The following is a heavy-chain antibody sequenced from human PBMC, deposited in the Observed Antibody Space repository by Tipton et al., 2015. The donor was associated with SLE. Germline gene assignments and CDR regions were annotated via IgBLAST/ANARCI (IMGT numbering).Heavy chain of an antibody. CDR3: AAERSSSWSYFDY. V-gene: IGHV4-61*09. CDR1: YGSISSGTYY. D-gene: IGHD6-13*01. J-gene: IGHJ4*02. CDR2: IYTSGST. Sequence: TLSLTCTVSYGSISSGTYYWSWIRQPAGKGLEWIGYIYTSGSTNYNPSLKSRVTISVDTSKNQFSLKLSSVTAADTAVYYCAAERSSSWSYFDYWGQGTLVTVSS.